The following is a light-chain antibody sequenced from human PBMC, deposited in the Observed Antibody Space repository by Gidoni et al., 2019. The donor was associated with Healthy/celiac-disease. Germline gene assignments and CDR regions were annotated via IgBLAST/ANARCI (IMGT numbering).Light chain of an antibody. CDR3: QQYDNLPR. CDR1: QDISNY. Sequence: DIQMTRSPSSLSASVGDRVTITCQASQDISNYLNWYQQKPGKAPKLLIYDASNLETGVPSRFSGSGSGTDFTFTISSLQPEDIATYYCQQYDNLPRFGPGTKVDIK. V-gene: IGKV1-33*01. CDR2: DAS. J-gene: IGKJ3*01.